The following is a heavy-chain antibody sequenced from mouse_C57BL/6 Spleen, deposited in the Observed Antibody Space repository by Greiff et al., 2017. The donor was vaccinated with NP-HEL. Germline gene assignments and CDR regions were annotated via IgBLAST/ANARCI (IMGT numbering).Heavy chain of an antibody. D-gene: IGHD2-4*01. CDR1: GFSLTSYG. V-gene: IGHV2-5*01. CDR3: AKKSDYGGRYAMDY. J-gene: IGHJ4*01. Sequence: QVQLKESGPGLVQPSQSLSITCTVSGFSLTSYGVHWVRQSPGKGLEWLGVIWRGGSTDYNAAFMSRLSITKDNSKSQVFFKMNSLQADDTAIYYCAKKSDYGGRYAMDYWGQGTSVTVSS. CDR2: IWRGGST.